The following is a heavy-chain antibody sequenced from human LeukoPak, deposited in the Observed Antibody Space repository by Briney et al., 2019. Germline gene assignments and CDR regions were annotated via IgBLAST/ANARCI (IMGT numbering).Heavy chain of an antibody. V-gene: IGHV4-59*08. CDR1: GGSISSYY. CDR3: ARASITMVRGVPGWFDP. D-gene: IGHD3-10*01. J-gene: IGHJ5*02. Sequence: SSETLSLTCTVSGGSISSYYWSWIRQPPGKGLEWIGYIYYSGSTNYNPSLKSRVTISVDTSKNQFSLKLSSVTAADTAVYYCARASITMVRGVPGWFDPWGQGTLVTVSS. CDR2: IYYSGST.